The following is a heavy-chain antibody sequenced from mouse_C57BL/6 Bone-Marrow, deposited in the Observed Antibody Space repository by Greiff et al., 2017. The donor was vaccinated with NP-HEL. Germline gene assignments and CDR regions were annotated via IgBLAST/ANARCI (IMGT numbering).Heavy chain of an antibody. CDR1: GYSITSGYY. CDR3: ARDIFEDGSRVFAY. J-gene: IGHJ3*01. V-gene: IGHV3-6*01. Sequence: EVKLMESGPGLVKPSQSLSLTCSVTGYSITSGYYWNWIRQFPGNKLEWMGYISYDGSNNYNPSLKNRISITRDTSKNQFFLKLNSVTTEDTATYYCARDIFEDGSRVFAYWGQGTLVTVSA. CDR2: ISYDGSN. D-gene: IGHD1-1*01.